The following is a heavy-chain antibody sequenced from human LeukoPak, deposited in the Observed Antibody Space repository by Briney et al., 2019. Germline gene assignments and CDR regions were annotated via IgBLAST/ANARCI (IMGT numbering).Heavy chain of an antibody. CDR2: ISSSSDHI. V-gene: IGHV3-21*01. D-gene: IGHD3-22*01. CDR1: GSTFSSYS. Sequence: GGSLRLSCAASGSTFSSYSMNWVRQAPGKGLEWVSSISSSSDHIAYADSVKGRFTISRDNAKNALYLQVNSLRAEDTAVYYCARDWWGYYDSSGYGSMDVWGQGTTVTVSS. CDR3: ARDWWGYYDSSGYGSMDV. J-gene: IGHJ6*02.